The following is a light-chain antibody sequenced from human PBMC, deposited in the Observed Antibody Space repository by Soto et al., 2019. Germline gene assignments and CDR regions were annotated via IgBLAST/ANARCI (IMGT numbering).Light chain of an antibody. V-gene: IGLV2-14*01. CDR3: SSYTSIITVV. Sequence: QSALTQPASVSGSPRQSITISCTGTSSDVGGYNYVSWYQHHPGKAPKLLIYDVNNRPSGVSDRFSGSKSGNTASLTISGLQTEDEADYYCSSYTSIITVVFGGGTKLTVL. CDR1: SSDVGGYNY. J-gene: IGLJ2*01. CDR2: DVN.